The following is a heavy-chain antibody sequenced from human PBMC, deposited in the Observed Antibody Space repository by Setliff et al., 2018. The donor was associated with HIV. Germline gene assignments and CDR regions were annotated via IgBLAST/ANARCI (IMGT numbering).Heavy chain of an antibody. D-gene: IGHD3-22*01. Sequence: PSETLSLTCAVYGGSFSGHSWTWGRQPPGKGLEWIGEINHSGSTSYNPSLKSRVAMSADKSKNQFSLRLSSVTAADTAVYYCARASRWLFRTGTYYFDYWGQGTLVTVSS. V-gene: IGHV4-34*01. CDR2: INHSGST. J-gene: IGHJ4*02. CDR1: GGSFSGHS. CDR3: ARASRWLFRTGTYYFDY.